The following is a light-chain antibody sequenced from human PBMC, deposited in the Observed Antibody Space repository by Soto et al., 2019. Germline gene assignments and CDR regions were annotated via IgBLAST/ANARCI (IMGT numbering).Light chain of an antibody. CDR2: DVT. CDR3: CSPSSTNIRV. V-gene: IGLV2-14*03. J-gene: IGLJ1*01. CDR1: NSDVGGYNS. Sequence: QSVLTQPASVSGSPGQSITISCTGTNSDVGGYNSVSWYQHHPGKAPKLMISDVTNRPSGVSNRFSGSKSGNTASLTISGLQAEDEADYYCCSPSSTNIRVFGTGTKLTVL.